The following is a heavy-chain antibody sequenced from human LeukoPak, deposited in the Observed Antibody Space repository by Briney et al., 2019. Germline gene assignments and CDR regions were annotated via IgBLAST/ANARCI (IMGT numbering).Heavy chain of an antibody. CDR3: AKDLDCSSTSCYPDY. D-gene: IGHD2-2*01. V-gene: IGHV3-23*01. CDR2: MSGSGGST. CDR1: GFTFSSYA. J-gene: IGHJ4*02. Sequence: GGSLRLSCAASGFTFSSYAMSWVRQAPGKGLEWVSAMSGSGGSTYYADSVKGRFTISRDNCKNTLYLQMNSLRAEDTAVYYCAKDLDCSSTSCYPDYWGQGTLVTVSS.